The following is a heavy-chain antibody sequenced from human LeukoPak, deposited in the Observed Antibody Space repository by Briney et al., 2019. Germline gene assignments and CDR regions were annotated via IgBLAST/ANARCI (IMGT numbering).Heavy chain of an antibody. CDR2: IIPIFGTA. CDR3: AREVPLRTRILGPDP. CDR1: GGTFSSYA. J-gene: IGHJ5*02. V-gene: IGHV1-69*05. D-gene: IGHD2-2*01. Sequence: SVKVSCKASGGTFSSYAISWVRQAPGQGLEWMGGIIPIFGTANYAQKFQGRVTITTDESTSTAYMELSSLRSEDPAGYYCAREVPLRTRILGPDPWGQGTLSPSPQ.